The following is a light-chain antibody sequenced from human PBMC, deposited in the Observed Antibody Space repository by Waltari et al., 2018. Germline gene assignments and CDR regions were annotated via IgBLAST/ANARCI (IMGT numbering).Light chain of an antibody. CDR1: TLPNAS. CDR2: KDR. V-gene: IGLV3-25*03. Sequence: SYGLTQAPSVSVPPGQTARTTCPGGTLPNASHYWYQPQPGQAPVLVIYKDRERPSGIPERFSGSRAGTTVALTINGVQAEDEAEYYCQSSDSSGSYVLFGGGTKLTVL. CDR3: QSSDSSGSYVL. J-gene: IGLJ3*02.